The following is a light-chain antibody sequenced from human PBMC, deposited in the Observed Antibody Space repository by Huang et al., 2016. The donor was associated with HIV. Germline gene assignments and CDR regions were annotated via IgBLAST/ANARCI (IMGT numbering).Light chain of an antibody. CDR3: QQYYSTRT. V-gene: IGKV4-1*01. Sequence: DIVMTQSPDSLAVSLCERATINCKSSQSVLYSSNNKNYLAWYQQKPGQPPKLIIYWASTRESGLPDRFSGSGSGTDFTLTISSLQAEDVAVYYCQQYYSTRTFGQGTKVEIK. CDR1: QSVLYSSNNKNY. J-gene: IGKJ1*01. CDR2: WAS.